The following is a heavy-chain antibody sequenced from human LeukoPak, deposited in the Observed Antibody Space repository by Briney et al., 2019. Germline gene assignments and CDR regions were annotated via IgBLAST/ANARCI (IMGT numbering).Heavy chain of an antibody. Sequence: SQTLSLTCAVSGGSISSGGYSWSWVRQPPGEGLEWVGYIYHSGSTYYNPSLQSRVTISLDRSKDQFSLRLSSMTAADTAVYYCASGNTGYDRDSFDIWGQGTMVTVSS. CDR1: GGSISSGGYS. CDR2: IYHSGST. V-gene: IGHV4-30-2*01. CDR3: ASGNTGYDRDSFDI. D-gene: IGHD5-12*01. J-gene: IGHJ3*02.